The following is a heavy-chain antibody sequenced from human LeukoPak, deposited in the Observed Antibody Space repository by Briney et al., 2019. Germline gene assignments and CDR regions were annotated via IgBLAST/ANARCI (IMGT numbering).Heavy chain of an antibody. V-gene: IGHV3-7*04. CDR1: GFTFSSYW. J-gene: IGHJ4*02. CDR2: IKQDGSEK. CDR3: ARGTIAAAGYYYFDC. Sequence: GGSLRLSCAASGFTFSSYWMSWVRQAPGKGLEWVANIKQDGSEKYYVDSVKGRFTISRDNAKNSLYLQMNSLRAEDTAVYYCARGTIAAAGYYYFDCWGQGTQVTVSS. D-gene: IGHD6-13*01.